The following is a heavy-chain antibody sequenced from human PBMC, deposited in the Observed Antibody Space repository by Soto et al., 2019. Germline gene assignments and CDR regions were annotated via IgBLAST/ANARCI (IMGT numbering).Heavy chain of an antibody. CDR1: GYTFTSYD. Sequence: ASVKVSCKASGYTFTSYDINWVRQATGQGLEWMGWMNPNSGNTGYAQKFQGRVTMTRNTSISTAYMELSRLRSEDTAVYYCARGVGVVAARPNYYYGMDVWGQGTTVTVSS. D-gene: IGHD6-6*01. V-gene: IGHV1-8*01. J-gene: IGHJ6*02. CDR3: ARGVGVVAARPNYYYGMDV. CDR2: MNPNSGNT.